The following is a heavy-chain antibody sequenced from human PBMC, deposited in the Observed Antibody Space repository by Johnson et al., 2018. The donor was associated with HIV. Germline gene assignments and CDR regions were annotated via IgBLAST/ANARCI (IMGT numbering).Heavy chain of an antibody. CDR3: AKGEDGSHDAFDI. CDR2: ISYDGSNK. V-gene: IGHV3-30*18. D-gene: IGHD1-14*01. CDR1: GLTFSSYG. Sequence: QVQLVESGGGVVQPGQSLRLSCAASGLTFSSYGMHWVRQAPGKGLEWVALISYDGSNKYYADSVKGRFPISRYNSKNTLYLQMNSLRAEDPAVYYCAKGEDGSHDAFDIWGQGTMVTVSS. J-gene: IGHJ3*02.